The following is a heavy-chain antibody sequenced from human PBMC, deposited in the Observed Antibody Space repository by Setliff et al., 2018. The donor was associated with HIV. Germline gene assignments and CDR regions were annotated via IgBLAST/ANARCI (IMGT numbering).Heavy chain of an antibody. CDR2: VYYSGGT. J-gene: IGHJ4*02. CDR3: VTTDYFYGRNNFEY. CDR1: GGSVSDTSYY. D-gene: IGHD3-10*01. V-gene: IGHV4-39*01. Sequence: KTSETLSLTCTVSGGSVSDTSYYWGWIRQPPGKGLEWLANVYYSGGTYYNPSLNSRVTISVDTSRNQFSLQLTSVTAADTALYYCVTTDYFYGRNNFEYWGQGTLVTVSS.